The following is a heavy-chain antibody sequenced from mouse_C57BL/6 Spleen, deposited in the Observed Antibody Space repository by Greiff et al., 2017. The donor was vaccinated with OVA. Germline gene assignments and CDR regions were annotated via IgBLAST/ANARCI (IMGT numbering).Heavy chain of an antibody. CDR3: ARSDYSGSGYFDY. CDR1: GYTFTSYW. J-gene: IGHJ2*01. V-gene: IGHV1-53*01. Sequence: QVQLQQPGTELVKPGASVKLSCKASGYTFTSYWMHWVKQRPGQGLEWIGNINPSNGGTNYNEKFKSKATLTVDKSSSTAYLQFSSLTSEDSAVYYCARSDYSGSGYFDYWGQGTTLTVSS. D-gene: IGHD1-1*01. CDR2: INPSNGGT.